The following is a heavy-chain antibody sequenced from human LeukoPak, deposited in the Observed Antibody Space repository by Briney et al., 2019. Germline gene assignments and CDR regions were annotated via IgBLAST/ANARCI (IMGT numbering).Heavy chain of an antibody. CDR1: GFVYSAFW. CDR3: KRNSGWYGLS. J-gene: IGHJ1*01. CDR2: IKQDGSER. Sequence: GGSLRLSCTGSGFVYSAFWMSWVRQVPGKGLEWVANIKQDGSERYYVDSVNGRFTISRDNSNNTLFLHLNSLRGEDTAVYYCKRNSGWYGLSWGQGTLVTVSS. D-gene: IGHD6-19*01. V-gene: IGHV3-7*03.